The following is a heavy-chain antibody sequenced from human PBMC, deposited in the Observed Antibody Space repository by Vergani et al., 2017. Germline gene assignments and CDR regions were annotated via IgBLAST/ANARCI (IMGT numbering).Heavy chain of an antibody. CDR3: AKASRSVVMWYYGMDG. V-gene: IGHV3-30*02. CDR2: IRYDGSNK. Sequence: QVQLVESGGGVVQPGGSLRLSCAASVFTFSSYGMHWVRQAPGKGLEWVAFIRYDGSNKYYADSVKGRFTISRDNSKNTLYLQMNSLRAEDTAVYYCAKASRSVVMWYYGMDGWGQGTTVTVSS. D-gene: IGHD3-22*01. J-gene: IGHJ6*02. CDR1: VFTFSSYG.